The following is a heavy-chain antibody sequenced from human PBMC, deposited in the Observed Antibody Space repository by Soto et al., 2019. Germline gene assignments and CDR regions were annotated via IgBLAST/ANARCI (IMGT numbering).Heavy chain of an antibody. V-gene: IGHV4-59*01. CDR1: GGSISSYY. D-gene: IGHD3-10*01. Sequence: SETLSLTCTVSGGSISSYYWSWIRQPPGKGLEWIGYIYYSGSTNYNPSLKSRVTISVDTSKNQFSLKLSSVTAADTAVYYCARAFGGRDGTIIARTAFDIWGQGTMVTVSS. CDR3: ARAFGGRDGTIIARTAFDI. J-gene: IGHJ3*02. CDR2: IYYSGST.